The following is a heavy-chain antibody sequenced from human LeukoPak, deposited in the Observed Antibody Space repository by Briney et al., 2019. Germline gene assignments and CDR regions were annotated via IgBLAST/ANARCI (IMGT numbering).Heavy chain of an antibody. CDR3: ARAQYYLDS. V-gene: IGHV3-11*06. CDR2: ISSSSSNR. Sequence: PGGSLRLSCAISGFTFSDYYMSWIRQAPGKGLEWVSYISSSSSNRNYADSVKGRFTISRDNAKNSLYLQMNSLRAEDTAVYYCARAQYYLDSWGQGTLVTVSS. CDR1: GFTFSDYY. J-gene: IGHJ4*02.